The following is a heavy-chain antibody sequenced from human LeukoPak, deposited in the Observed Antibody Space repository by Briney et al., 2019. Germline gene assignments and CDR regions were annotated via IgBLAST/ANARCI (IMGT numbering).Heavy chain of an antibody. V-gene: IGHV1-58*01. CDR1: GFTFTSSA. J-gene: IGHJ3*02. CDR2: IVVGSGNT. D-gene: IGHD3-10*01. Sequence: GASVKVSCKASGFTFTSSAVQWVRQARGQRLEWIGWIVVGSGNTNYAQKFQGRVTITRDMSTSTAYMELSSLRSEDTAVYYCAADPAGNAFDIWGQGTMVTVSS. CDR3: AADPAGNAFDI.